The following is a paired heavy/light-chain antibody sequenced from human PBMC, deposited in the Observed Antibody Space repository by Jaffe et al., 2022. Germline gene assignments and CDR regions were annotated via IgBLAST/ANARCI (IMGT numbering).Heavy chain of an antibody. V-gene: IGHV2-5*02. D-gene: IGHD3-9*01. CDR1: GFSLSTSGVG. CDR3: AHIGEYFDWLLPNHYYYYYMDV. J-gene: IGHJ6*03. CDR2: IYWDDDK. Sequence: QITLKESGPTLVKPTQTLTLTCTFSGFSLSTSGVGVGWIRQPPGKALEWLALIYWDDDKRYSPSLKSRLTITKDTSKNQVVLTMTNMDPVDTATYYCAHIGEYFDWLLPNHYYYYYMDVWGKGTTVTVSS.
Light chain of an antibody. CDR1: QSVSSSY. Sequence: EIVLTQSPGTLSLSPGERATLSCRASQSVSSSYLAWYQQKPGQAPRLLIYGASSRATGIPDRFSGSGSGTDFTLTISRLEPEDFAVYYCQQYGSSWTFGQGTKVEIK. J-gene: IGKJ1*01. CDR2: GAS. V-gene: IGKV3-20*01. CDR3: QQYGSSWT.